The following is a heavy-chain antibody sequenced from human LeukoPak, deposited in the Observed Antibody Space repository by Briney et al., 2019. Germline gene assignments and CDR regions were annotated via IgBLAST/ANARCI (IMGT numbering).Heavy chain of an antibody. CDR3: VKGLAASGSNWFDP. Sequence: GGSLRLSCEGSGFTFADYSIHWVRQIPGKGLEWVSVITANSGSIGYADSVRGRFTISRDNARNSLYLQMNSLRPEGTALYYCVKGLAASGSNWFDPWGQGTLVTVSS. J-gene: IGHJ5*02. CDR2: ITANSGSI. CDR1: GFTFADYS. D-gene: IGHD6-25*01. V-gene: IGHV3-9*01.